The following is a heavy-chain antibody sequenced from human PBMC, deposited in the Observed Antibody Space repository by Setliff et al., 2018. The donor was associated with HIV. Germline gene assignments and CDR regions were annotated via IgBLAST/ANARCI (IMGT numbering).Heavy chain of an antibody. CDR2: IWFDGTDK. CDR3: ARDWGVYPNYYYYMDV. Sequence: PVGSLRLSCAASGFTFNNYGIHWVRQAPGKGLEWVAVIWFDGTDKYYADSVKGRFTVSGDISRNTLYLQMTSLRAEDTAVYYCARDWGVYPNYYYYMDVWGKGTTVTVSS. J-gene: IGHJ6*03. CDR1: GFTFNNYG. D-gene: IGHD3-16*01. V-gene: IGHV3-33*01.